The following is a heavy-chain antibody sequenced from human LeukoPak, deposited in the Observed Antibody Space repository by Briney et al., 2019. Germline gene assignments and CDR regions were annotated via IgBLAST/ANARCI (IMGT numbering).Heavy chain of an antibody. CDR2: MNPNNGNT. V-gene: IGHV1-8*01. Sequence: ASVKVSCKASGYTFTSYDLIWVRQATGQGLEWMGWMNPNNGNTDYAQKFQGRVTMTRNTSISTAYVELSSLRSEDTAVYYCARDSSGWYHWFDPWGQGTLVTVSS. J-gene: IGHJ5*02. CDR1: GYTFTSYD. D-gene: IGHD6-19*01. CDR3: ARDSSGWYHWFDP.